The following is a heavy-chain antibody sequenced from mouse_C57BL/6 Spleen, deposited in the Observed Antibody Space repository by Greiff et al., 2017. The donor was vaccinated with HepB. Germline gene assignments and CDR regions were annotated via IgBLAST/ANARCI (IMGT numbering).Heavy chain of an antibody. D-gene: IGHD1-1*01. CDR2: IRSKSNNYAT. CDR1: GFSFNTYA. CDR3: VRSTYYYGSSFPRSYFDV. J-gene: IGHJ1*03. V-gene: IGHV10-1*01. Sequence: EVQLVESGGGLVQPKGSLKLSCAASGFSFNTYAMNWVRQAPGKGLEWVARIRSKSNNYATYYPDSVKDRFTISRDDSESMLYLQMNNLKTEDTAMYYCVRSTYYYGSSFPRSYFDVWGTGTTVTVSS.